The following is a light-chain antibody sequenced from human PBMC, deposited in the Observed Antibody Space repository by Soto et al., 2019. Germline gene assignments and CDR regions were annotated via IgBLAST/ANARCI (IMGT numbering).Light chain of an antibody. CDR2: DTA. Sequence: QAVVTQEPSVTVSPGGTVTLTRGSSTGAVTSGHYPYWFQQKPGQAPKTLIYDTANNHSWTPARFSGSLLGGKAALTLSGAQPEDEAEYYCLLSYGGARRVFGGGTKLTVL. CDR1: TGAVTSGHY. J-gene: IGLJ2*01. V-gene: IGLV7-46*01. CDR3: LLSYGGARRV.